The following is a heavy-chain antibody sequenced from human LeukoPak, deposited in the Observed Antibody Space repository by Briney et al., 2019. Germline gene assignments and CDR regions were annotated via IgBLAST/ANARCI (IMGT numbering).Heavy chain of an antibody. CDR3: AKRWGIADDAFDI. V-gene: IGHV3-48*01. J-gene: IGHJ3*02. Sequence: GGSLRLSCAASGFTFSSYSMNWVRQAPGKGLEWVSYISSSSSTIYYADSVKGRFTISRDNAKNSLYLQMNSLRAEDTAVYYCAKRWGIADDAFDIWGQGTMVTVSS. D-gene: IGHD6-13*01. CDR1: GFTFSSYS. CDR2: ISSSSSTI.